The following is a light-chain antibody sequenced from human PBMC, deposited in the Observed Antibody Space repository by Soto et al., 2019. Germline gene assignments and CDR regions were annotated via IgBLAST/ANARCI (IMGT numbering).Light chain of an antibody. CDR1: SSNIGSNT. CDR2: SNN. CDR3: EAWDDSLNGHVV. Sequence: QSVLTQPPSASGTPGQRVTISCSGSSSNIGSNTVNWYQQLPGTAPKLLIYSNNQRPSGVPDRFSGSKSGTSASLAISGLQSEDEADDYCEAWDDSLNGHVVFGGGTKLTVL. J-gene: IGLJ2*01. V-gene: IGLV1-44*01.